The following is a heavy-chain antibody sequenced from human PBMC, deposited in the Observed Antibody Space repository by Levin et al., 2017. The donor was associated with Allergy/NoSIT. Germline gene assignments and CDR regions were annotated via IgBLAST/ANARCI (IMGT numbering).Heavy chain of an antibody. CDR3: ARCGYCVNGVCYPYYYYGMDV. CDR1: GYTFTSYG. Sequence: ASVKISCKSSGYTFTSYGISWVRQAPGQGLEWMGWISGYNGKTNYVQKLQGRVTMTTDTSTSTAYMELRSLRSDDTAVYYCARCGYCVNGVCYPYYYYGMDVWGQGTTVTVSS. CDR2: ISGYNGKT. V-gene: IGHV1-18*01. J-gene: IGHJ6*02. D-gene: IGHD2-8*01.